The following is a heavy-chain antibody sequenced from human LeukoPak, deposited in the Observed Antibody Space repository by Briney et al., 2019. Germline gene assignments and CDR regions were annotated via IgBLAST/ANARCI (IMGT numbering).Heavy chain of an antibody. Sequence: GGSLRLSCAASGFTFSSYAMHWVRQAPGKGLEWVAVISYDGSNKYYADSVKGRFTISRDNSKNTLYLQMNSLRAEDTAVYYCASEEIGDFWSGYYSRYYYYYGMDVWGQGTTVTVSS. D-gene: IGHD3-3*01. CDR1: GFTFSSYA. CDR2: ISYDGSNK. CDR3: ASEEIGDFWSGYYSRYYYYYGMDV. J-gene: IGHJ6*02. V-gene: IGHV3-30-3*01.